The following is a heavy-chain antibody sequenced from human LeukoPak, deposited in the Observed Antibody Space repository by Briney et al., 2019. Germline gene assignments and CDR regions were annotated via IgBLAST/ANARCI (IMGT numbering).Heavy chain of an antibody. CDR3: ARLRVGATRGVY. J-gene: IGHJ4*02. Sequence: PGGSLRLSCAASGFTFSSYSMNWVRQAPGKGLEWVSSISSSSSYIYYADSVKGRFTISRDNAKNSLYLQMNSLRAEDTAVYYCARLRVGATRGVYWGQETLVAVSS. V-gene: IGHV3-21*01. D-gene: IGHD1-26*01. CDR1: GFTFSSYS. CDR2: ISSSSSYI.